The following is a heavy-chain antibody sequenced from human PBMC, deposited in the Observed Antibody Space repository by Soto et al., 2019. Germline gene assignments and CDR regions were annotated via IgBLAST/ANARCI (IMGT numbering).Heavy chain of an antibody. D-gene: IGHD5-18*01. J-gene: IGHJ4*02. CDR1: GGTLSTYA. V-gene: IGHV1-69*14. CDR3: ASGIQLWLRRINNGYSG. CDR2: IVPMFGTA. Sequence: QVQLVQSGAEVKKPESSVKVSCKAPGGTLSTYAISWVRQAPGQGLEWMGGIVPMFGTANYAQRFQDRVTITADKSTNTVYMELSSLRSEDTAVYFCASGIQLWLRRINNGYSGWGQGTLVTVSS.